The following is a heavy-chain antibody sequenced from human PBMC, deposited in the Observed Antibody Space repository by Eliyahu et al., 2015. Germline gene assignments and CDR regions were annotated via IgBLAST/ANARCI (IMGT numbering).Heavy chain of an antibody. CDR1: GXSFSGYY. CDR3: ARYLRWGDWFDP. Sequence: LLKPSETLSLTCAVYGXSFSGYYWSWIRQPPGKGLEWIGEINHSGSTNYNPSLXGRVTISVDTSKNQFSLKLSSVTAADTAVYYCARYLRWGDWFDPWGQGTLVTVSS. CDR2: INHSGST. J-gene: IGHJ5*02. V-gene: IGHV4-34*01. D-gene: IGHD4-23*01.